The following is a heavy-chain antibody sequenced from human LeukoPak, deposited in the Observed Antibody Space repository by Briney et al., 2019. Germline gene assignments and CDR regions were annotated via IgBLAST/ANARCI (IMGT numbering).Heavy chain of an antibody. J-gene: IGHJ4*02. D-gene: IGHD1-14*01. CDR1: GGSFSGYY. CDR3: ASRNRGSRALDY. V-gene: IGHV4-34*01. Sequence: SETLSLTCAVYGGSFSGYYWSWIRQPPGKGLEWIGEINHSGSTNYNPSLKSRVTISVDTSKNQFSLKLSSVTAADTAVYYCASRNRGSRALDYWGQGTLVTVSS. CDR2: INHSGST.